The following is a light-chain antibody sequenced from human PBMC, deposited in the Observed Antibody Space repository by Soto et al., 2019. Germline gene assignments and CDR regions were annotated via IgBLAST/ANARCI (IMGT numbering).Light chain of an antibody. CDR3: QQRNTWPIT. Sequence: EIVMTQSPATLSVSPGERATLSCRASPSVDVFLAWYQQKPGQPPRLLMYDASNRATATPARFSGSGSGTDFTLTISSLEAEAFGIYYCQQRNTWPITFGQGTRLEIK. V-gene: IGKV3-11*01. CDR1: PSVDVF. CDR2: DAS. J-gene: IGKJ5*01.